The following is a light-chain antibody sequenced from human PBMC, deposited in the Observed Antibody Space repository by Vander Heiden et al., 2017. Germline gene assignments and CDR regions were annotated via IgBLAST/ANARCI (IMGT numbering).Light chain of an antibody. CDR3: QSYDSSLSGSV. J-gene: IGLJ3*02. V-gene: IGLV1-40*01. Sequence: QSVLTPPPSVSVAPGLSFTISCTGSSSNIGAGYDVHWYQQLPGTAPKLLIYGNSNRPSGVPDRFSGSKSGTSASLAITGLQAEDEADYYCQSYDSSLSGSVFGGGTKLTVL. CDR2: GNS. CDR1: SSNIGAGYD.